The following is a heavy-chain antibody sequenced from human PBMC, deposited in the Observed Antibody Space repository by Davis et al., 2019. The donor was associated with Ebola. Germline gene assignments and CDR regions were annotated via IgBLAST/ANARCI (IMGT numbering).Heavy chain of an antibody. V-gene: IGHV4-59*01. J-gene: IGHJ4*02. D-gene: IGHD4-23*01. Sequence: WNWIRSSPGQGLERLWYIYNSGRPNYNPSLKCRATISVDTSKNQFSLKLSSLTAADTAVYYCASGRGGNSLHYWGQGTLVTVSP. CDR3: ASGRGGNSLHY. CDR2: IYNSGRP.